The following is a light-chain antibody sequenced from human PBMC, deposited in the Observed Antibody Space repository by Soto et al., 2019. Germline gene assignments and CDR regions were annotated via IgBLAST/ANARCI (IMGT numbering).Light chain of an antibody. CDR2: KAT. Sequence: DIQMTQSPSILSASVGDRVTITCRASQRIDTWLAWYQQKPGTAPKLLIYKATTLQSGVPSRFSDSGSGTEFTLAISSLEPDDFATYYCQQYETFSPWTFGQGTKVEVK. J-gene: IGKJ1*01. V-gene: IGKV1-5*03. CDR3: QQYETFSPWT. CDR1: QRIDTW.